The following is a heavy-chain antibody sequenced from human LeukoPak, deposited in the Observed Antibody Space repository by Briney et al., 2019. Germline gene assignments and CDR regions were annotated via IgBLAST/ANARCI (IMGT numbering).Heavy chain of an antibody. CDR1: GFTFSSYG. D-gene: IGHD1-1*01. CDR3: ARDKLERQHYYYYYMDV. CDR2: IRYDGSNK. V-gene: IGHV3-30*02. J-gene: IGHJ6*03. Sequence: PGGSLRLSCAASGFTFSSYGMHWVRQAPGKGLEWVAFIRYDGSNKYYADSVKGRFTISRDNSKNTLYLQMNSLRAEDTAVYYCARDKLERQHYYYYYMDVWGKGTTVTVSS.